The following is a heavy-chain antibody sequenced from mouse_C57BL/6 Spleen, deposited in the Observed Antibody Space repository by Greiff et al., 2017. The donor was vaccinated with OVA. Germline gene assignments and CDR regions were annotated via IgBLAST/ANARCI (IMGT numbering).Heavy chain of an antibody. J-gene: IGHJ4*01. CDR3: TRGGGTIVTSYYTMDY. D-gene: IGHD2-5*01. Sequence: EVQLVESGEGLVKPGGSLKLSCAASGFTFSSYAMSWVRQTPEKRLEWVAYISSGGDYIYYADTVKGRFTISRDNARNTLYLQMSSLKSEDTAMYYCTRGGGTIVTSYYTMDYWGQGTSVTVSS. CDR1: GFTFSSYA. V-gene: IGHV5-9-1*02. CDR2: ISSGGDYI.